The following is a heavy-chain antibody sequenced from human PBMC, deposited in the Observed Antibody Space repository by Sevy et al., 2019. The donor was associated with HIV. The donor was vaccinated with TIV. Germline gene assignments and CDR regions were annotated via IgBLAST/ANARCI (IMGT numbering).Heavy chain of an antibody. CDR2: VYYSGST. J-gene: IGHJ4*02. CDR1: GDSISNSRYY. D-gene: IGHD2-2*01. CDR3: ANQPLTLISPPDS. V-gene: IGHV4-39*01. Sequence: SETLSRTCTVSGDSISNSRYYWGWIRQPPGKGLEWIGSVYYSGSTYYNPSLKSRVTLSIDTSKNQFLLKVNSVTATDTAVYYCANQPLTLISPPDSWGQGTLVTVSS.